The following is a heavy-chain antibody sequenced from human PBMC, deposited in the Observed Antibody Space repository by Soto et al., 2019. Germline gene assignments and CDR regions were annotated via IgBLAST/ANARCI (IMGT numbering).Heavy chain of an antibody. V-gene: IGHV4-61*08. D-gene: IGHD6-19*01. J-gene: IGHJ4*02. CDR3: ARGPDYIDGWRTFAL. Sequence: SETLSLTCTVSDDSFRGAEYYWSWIRQPLGKGPEWIGYTYYNGDTKYNPTLRSRVTMSEDTSKNQFSLRLSSVTAADTAVYFCARGPDYIDGWRTFALWGRGILVTVSS. CDR2: TYYNGDT. CDR1: DDSFRGAEYY.